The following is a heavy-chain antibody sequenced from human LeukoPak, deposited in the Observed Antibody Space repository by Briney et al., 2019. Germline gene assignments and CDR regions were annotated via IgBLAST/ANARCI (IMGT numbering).Heavy chain of an antibody. CDR3: AILDHVDAFDI. J-gene: IGHJ3*02. V-gene: IGHV3-23*01. Sequence: GGSLRLSCAASGFTFSSYAMSWVRQAPGKGQEWVSGISGSGGSTYYADSVKGRFTISRDNSKNTLYLQMDSLRAEDTAVYYCAILDHVDAFDIWGQGTMVTVSS. CDR2: ISGSGGST. D-gene: IGHD1-14*01. CDR1: GFTFSSYA.